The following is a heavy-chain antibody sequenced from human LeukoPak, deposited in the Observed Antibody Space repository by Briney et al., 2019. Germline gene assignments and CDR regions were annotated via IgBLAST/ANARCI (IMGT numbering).Heavy chain of an antibody. Sequence: GGSLRLSCAASGFTFSSYWMHWVRQAPGKGLVWVSRINSDGSSTSYADSVKGRFTISRDNAKNTLYLQMNSLRVEDTAVYYCARDAIRGEEFDYWGQGTLVTVSS. J-gene: IGHJ4*02. V-gene: IGHV3-74*01. CDR2: INSDGSST. CDR1: GFTFSSYW. D-gene: IGHD3-10*01. CDR3: ARDAIRGEEFDY.